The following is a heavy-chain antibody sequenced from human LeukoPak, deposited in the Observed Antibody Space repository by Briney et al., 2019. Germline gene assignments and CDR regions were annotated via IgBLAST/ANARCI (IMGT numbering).Heavy chain of an antibody. CDR3: ARFIAAAGFDY. CDR1: GFTFSSYS. Sequence: GGSLRLSCAASGFTFSSYSMNWVRQAPGKGLEWVSTISSSSSYIYYADSVKGRFTISRDNAKNSLYLQMNSLRAEDTAVYYCARFIAAAGFDYWGQGSLVTVSS. CDR2: ISSSSSYI. V-gene: IGHV3-21*01. D-gene: IGHD6-13*01. J-gene: IGHJ4*02.